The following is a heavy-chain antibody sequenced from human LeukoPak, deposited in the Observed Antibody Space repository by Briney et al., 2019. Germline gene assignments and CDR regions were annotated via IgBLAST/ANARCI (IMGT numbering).Heavy chain of an antibody. Sequence: GGSLRLSCAASGFTFSGSAVHWVRQASGKGLEWLGRIRSKANNYATAYAASVKDRFTISRDDSKNTAFLQMHSLKTEDTAVYYCAREGPRGNSQFDYWGQGTLVTVSS. J-gene: IGHJ4*02. V-gene: IGHV3-73*01. CDR2: IRSKANNYAT. CDR3: AREGPRGNSQFDY. CDR1: GFTFSGSA. D-gene: IGHD2/OR15-2a*01.